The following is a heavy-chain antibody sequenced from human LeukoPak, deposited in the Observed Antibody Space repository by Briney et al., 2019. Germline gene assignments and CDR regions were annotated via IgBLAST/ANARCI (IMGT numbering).Heavy chain of an antibody. J-gene: IGHJ4*02. CDR3: AKPIWGAAVAGAYFDY. CDR2: SSSGGGTI. V-gene: IGHV3-11*04. D-gene: IGHD6-19*01. CDR1: VFTISDYY. Sequence: GGSLRLSCAASVFTISDYYMGWIRQAPGKGLEWVSYSSSGGGTIYYTDSVKGRFTISRDNSKNTLSLQMNSLRAEDTAVYYCAKPIWGAAVAGAYFDYWGQGSLVTVSS.